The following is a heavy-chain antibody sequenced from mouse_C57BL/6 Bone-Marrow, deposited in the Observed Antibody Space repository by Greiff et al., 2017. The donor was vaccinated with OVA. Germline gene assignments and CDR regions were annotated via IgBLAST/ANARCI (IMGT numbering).Heavy chain of an antibody. D-gene: IGHD2-12*01. CDR2: IDPENGDT. J-gene: IGHJ2*01. V-gene: IGHV14-4*01. CDR3: TIYYSY. Sequence: VQLQQSGAELVRPGASVKLSCTASGFKIKDDYLHWVKQRPEQGLEWLGWIDPENGDTEYASKFQGKATITADTSSNTAYLQLSSLTSEDTAVYYCTIYYSYWGQGTTLTVSS. CDR1: GFKIKDDY.